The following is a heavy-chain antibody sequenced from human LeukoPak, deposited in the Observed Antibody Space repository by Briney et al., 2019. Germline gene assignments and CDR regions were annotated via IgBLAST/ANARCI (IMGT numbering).Heavy chain of an antibody. CDR2: ISSSGSTI. CDR1: GFTFSSYA. J-gene: IGHJ5*02. V-gene: IGHV3-48*04. D-gene: IGHD2-15*01. CDR3: ARARIVVVVAAPPGFDP. Sequence: GGSLRLSCAASGFTFSSYAMSWVRQAPGKGLEWVSYISSSGSTIYYADSVKGRFTISRDNAKNSLYLQMNSLRAEDTAVYYCARARIVVVVAAPPGFDPWGQGTLVTVSS.